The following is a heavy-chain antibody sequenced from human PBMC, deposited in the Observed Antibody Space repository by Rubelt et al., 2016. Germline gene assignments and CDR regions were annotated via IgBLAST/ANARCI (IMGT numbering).Heavy chain of an antibody. D-gene: IGHD5-18*01. J-gene: IGHJ5*02. Sequence: QVQLQESGPGLVKPSETLSLTCTVSGYSISSGYYWGWIRQPPGKGLEWIGSFSYSGSTYYNPSLKSRVTISLDTSENQFSLKLSSVTAADTAVYDCARVGGYSYGQGWFDPWGQGTLVTVSS. CDR2: FSYSGST. V-gene: IGHV4-38-2*02. CDR3: ARVGGYSYGQGWFDP. CDR1: GYSISSGYY.